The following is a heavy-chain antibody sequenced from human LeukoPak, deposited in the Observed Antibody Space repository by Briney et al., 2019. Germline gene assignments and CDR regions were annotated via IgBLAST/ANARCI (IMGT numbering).Heavy chain of an antibody. D-gene: IGHD7-27*01. CDR1: GGSVSSGSYY. CDR3: ARNRWGLDD. V-gene: IGHV4-61*01. Sequence: SETLSLTCTVSGGSVSSGSYYWSWIRQPPGKGLEWIGYIYYSGSTNYNPSLRSRVTVSVDTSGNQFSLRLTSVTAADTAVYYCARNRWGLDDWGQGTLVTVSS. CDR2: IYYSGST. J-gene: IGHJ4*02.